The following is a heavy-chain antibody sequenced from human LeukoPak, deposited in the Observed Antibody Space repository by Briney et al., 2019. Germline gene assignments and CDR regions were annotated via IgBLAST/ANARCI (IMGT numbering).Heavy chain of an antibody. CDR3: ARVSYYYDSSGYYYFDY. Sequence: SETLSLTCTVTGGSISSYYWSWIRQPPGKGLEWMGHIYYSGSTNYNPSLKSRVTISVDTSKNQFSLKLSSVTAADTAVYYCARVSYYYDSSGYYYFDYWGQGTLVTVSS. J-gene: IGHJ4*02. D-gene: IGHD3-22*01. CDR1: GGSISSYY. V-gene: IGHV4-59*01. CDR2: IYYSGST.